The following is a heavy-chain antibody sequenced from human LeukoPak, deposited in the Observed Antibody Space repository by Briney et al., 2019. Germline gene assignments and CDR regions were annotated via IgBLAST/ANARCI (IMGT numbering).Heavy chain of an antibody. CDR3: AREKRDSIAAAGRTYYYYMDV. D-gene: IGHD6-13*01. CDR2: IYTSGST. V-gene: IGHV4-4*07. J-gene: IGHJ6*03. Sequence: SETLSLTCTVSGGSISSYYWSWIPQPAGKGLEWIGRIYTSGSTNYNPSLKSRVTMSVDTSKNQFSLKLSSVTAADTAVYYCAREKRDSIAAAGRTYYYYMDVWGKGTTVTVSS. CDR1: GGSISSYY.